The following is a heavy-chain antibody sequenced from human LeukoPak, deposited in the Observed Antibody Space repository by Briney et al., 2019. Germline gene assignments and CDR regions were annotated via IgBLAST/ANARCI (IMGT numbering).Heavy chain of an antibody. CDR1: GFTFDDYA. J-gene: IGHJ4*02. CDR2: ISWNSGSI. V-gene: IGHV3-9*01. CDR3: ARELGQQLAMYDY. Sequence: PGRSLRLSCAASGFTFDDYAMYWVRQAPGKGLEWVSGISWNSGSIGYADSVKGRFTISRDNAKNSLYLQMNSLRAEDTALYYCARELGQQLAMYDYWGQGTLVTVSS. D-gene: IGHD6-13*01.